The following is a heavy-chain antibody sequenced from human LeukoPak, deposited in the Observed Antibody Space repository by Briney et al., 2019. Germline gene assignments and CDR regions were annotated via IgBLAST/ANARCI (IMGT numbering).Heavy chain of an antibody. D-gene: IGHD3-22*01. J-gene: IGHJ4*02. CDR2: IGGRDGST. CDR3: VRDKYDISDYYSRPFDS. V-gene: IGHV3-23*01. Sequence: GGSLRLSCAASGFTFSSYGMGWVRQAPGEGLEWVSAIGGRDGSTYYADSVKGRFTISRDNSKNTLYVQINSLRAEDTAVYYCVRDKYDISDYYSRPFDSWGQGTLVTVSS. CDR1: GFTFSSYG.